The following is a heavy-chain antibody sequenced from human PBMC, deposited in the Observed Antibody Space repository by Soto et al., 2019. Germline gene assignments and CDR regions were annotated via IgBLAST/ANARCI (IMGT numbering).Heavy chain of an antibody. CDR1: GLTFSNDS. Sequence: GSLRLSCEASGLTFSNDSMNWVRQAPGKGLEWVGSIGGGGGSTYYAAPVKGRFTISRENSKNTLYLQMNSLRAEDTAVYYCAKDGGGRGVGATLGAFDIWGQGTMVTVSS. CDR3: AKDGGGRGVGATLGAFDI. CDR2: IGGGGGST. V-gene: IGHV3-23*01. J-gene: IGHJ3*02. D-gene: IGHD1-26*01.